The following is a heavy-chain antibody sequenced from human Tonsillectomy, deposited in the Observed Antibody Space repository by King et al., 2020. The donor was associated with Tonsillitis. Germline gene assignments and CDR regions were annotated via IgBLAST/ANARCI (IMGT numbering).Heavy chain of an antibody. CDR3: AEGLYYFDY. CDR1: GGSISSYY. V-gene: IGHV4-59*01. CDR2: MYYSGST. Sequence: QLQESGPGLVKPSETLSLTCTVSGGSISSYYWTWIRQPPGKGLEWIGYMYYSGSTNFSPSLKSRVTMSVDTSKNQFSLKLSSVTTADTAVYYCAEGLYYFDYWGQGTLVTVSS. J-gene: IGHJ4*02.